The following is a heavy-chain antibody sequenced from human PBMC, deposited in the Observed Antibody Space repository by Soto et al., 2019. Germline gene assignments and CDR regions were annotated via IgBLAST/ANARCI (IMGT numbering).Heavy chain of an antibody. D-gene: IGHD6-19*01. CDR2: ISAYNGNT. CDR3: ASYSGWYQPSWYFDL. CDR1: GYTFTSYG. Sequence: QVQLVQSGAEVKKPGASVKVSCKASGYTFTSYGISWVRQAPGQGLEWMGWISAYNGNTNYTQIFQGRVTMTTDTSTSTAYMELRSLRSDDTAVYYCASYSGWYQPSWYFDLWGRGTLVTVSS. J-gene: IGHJ2*01. V-gene: IGHV1-18*01.